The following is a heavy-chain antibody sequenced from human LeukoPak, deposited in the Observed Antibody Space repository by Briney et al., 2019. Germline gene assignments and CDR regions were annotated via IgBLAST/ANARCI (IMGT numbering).Heavy chain of an antibody. CDR2: INKDGSNT. CDR1: GFTFSTYW. J-gene: IGHJ4*02. CDR3: AKDGGYSYGWLFDY. V-gene: IGHV3-74*01. Sequence: PGGSLRLSCAGSGFTFSTYWMHWVRQAPGKGLVWVSHINKDGSNTNYADPVKGRFTISRDNSKNTLYLQMNSLRAEDTAVYYCAKDGGYSYGWLFDYWGQGTLVTVSS. D-gene: IGHD5-18*01.